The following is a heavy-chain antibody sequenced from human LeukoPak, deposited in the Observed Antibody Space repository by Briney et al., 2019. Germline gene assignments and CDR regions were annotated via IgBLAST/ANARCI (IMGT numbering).Heavy chain of an antibody. J-gene: IGHJ5*02. D-gene: IGHD2-8*01. CDR1: GFTFSPAA. CDR2: IGGSGGST. V-gene: IGHV3-23*01. Sequence: GGSLRLSCAASGFTFSPAAMTWVRQAPGKGLEWVSTIGGSGGSTYYADSVKGRFTISRDNSKNTLYLQMNTLRAEDTAVYSCARGANGVSSNSRGWFDPWGQGTLVTVSS. CDR3: ARGANGVSSNSRGWFDP.